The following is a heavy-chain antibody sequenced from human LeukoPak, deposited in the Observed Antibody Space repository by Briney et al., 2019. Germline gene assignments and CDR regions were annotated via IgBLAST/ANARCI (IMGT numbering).Heavy chain of an antibody. Sequence: PGGSLRLSCAASGFTFSSYAMHWVRQAPGKGLEWVAVISYDGSNKYYADSVKGRFTISRDNSKNTLYLQMNSLRAEDTAVYYCARASGSYDPPDYWGQGTLVTVSS. CDR2: ISYDGSNK. CDR3: ARASGSYDPPDY. D-gene: IGHD1-26*01. CDR1: GFTFSSYA. J-gene: IGHJ4*02. V-gene: IGHV3-30-3*01.